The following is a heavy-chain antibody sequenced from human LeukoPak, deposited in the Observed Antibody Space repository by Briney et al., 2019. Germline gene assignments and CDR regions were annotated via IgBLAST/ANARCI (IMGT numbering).Heavy chain of an antibody. CDR3: AMGFWYEVYFQH. CDR1: GPSVSSYY. J-gene: IGHJ1*01. V-gene: IGHV4-59*02. Sequence: SETLSLTCTVSGPSVSSYYWSWIRQPPGKGLEWIGYIYYSGGTNYNPSLKSRITISVDTSKNQFSLRLSSVTAADTAVYFCAMGFWYEVYFQHWGQGSLVIVSS. CDR2: IYYSGGT. D-gene: IGHD6-13*01.